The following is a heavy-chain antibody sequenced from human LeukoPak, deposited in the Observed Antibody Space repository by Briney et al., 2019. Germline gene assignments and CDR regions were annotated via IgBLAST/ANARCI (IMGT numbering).Heavy chain of an antibody. CDR1: GFTVSSNY. J-gene: IGHJ6*02. D-gene: IGHD3-16*01. V-gene: IGHV3-23*01. CDR2: LSGSGGTT. CDR3: ARGGGYGMDV. Sequence: GGSLRLSCAASGFTVSSNYMSWVRQAPGKGLEWVSTLSGSGGTTYYANSVKGRFTISRDNSKNTLYLQMNSLRAEDTAIYYCARGGGYGMDVWGQGTTVTVSS.